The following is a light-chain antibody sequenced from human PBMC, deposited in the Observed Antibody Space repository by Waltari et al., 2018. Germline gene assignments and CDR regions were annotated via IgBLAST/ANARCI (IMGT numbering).Light chain of an antibody. V-gene: IGKV1-39*01. J-gene: IGKJ2*01. CDR1: QSISTY. CDR2: GAS. CDR3: QETYTTLYT. Sequence: DIQVTQSPSSLSASVGDRVTITCRASQSISTYLNWYQQKTGKVPKLLIFGASSLQSGVSSMFSGSGSGTDFTLTISSLQPEDFATYYCQETYTTLYTFGQGTKLEIK.